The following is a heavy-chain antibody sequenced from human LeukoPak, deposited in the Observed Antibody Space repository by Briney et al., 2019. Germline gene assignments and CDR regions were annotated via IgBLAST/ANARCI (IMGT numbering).Heavy chain of an antibody. J-gene: IGHJ4*02. CDR2: ISYDGSNK. V-gene: IGHV3-30*04. CDR1: GLTFRSYA. Sequence: GRSLRLSCAASGLTFRSYAMHWVRQAPGKGLEWVAVISYDGSNKYYADSVKGRFTISRDNSKNTLYLQMNSLKTEDTAVYYCTPHGRGDYAPLGGVDYWGQGTLVTVSS. D-gene: IGHD4-17*01. CDR3: TPHGRGDYAPLGGVDY.